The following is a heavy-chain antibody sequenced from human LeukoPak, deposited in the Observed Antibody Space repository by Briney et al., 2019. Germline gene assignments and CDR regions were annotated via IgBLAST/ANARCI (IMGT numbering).Heavy chain of an antibody. D-gene: IGHD5-18*01. CDR2: IYSSGST. J-gene: IGHJ4*02. CDR1: GASISSGSNY. CDR3: ARGQKYRSGYTVTELGSGYFDY. V-gene: IGHV4-39*07. Sequence: PSETLSLTCSVSGASISSGSNYWGWIRQPPGKTLEWIGSIYSSGSTYYNSSLQSRVIIIIDTPKNHFSLTLSSVTAADTAVYYCARGQKYRSGYTVTELGSGYFDYWGQGTLVTVSS.